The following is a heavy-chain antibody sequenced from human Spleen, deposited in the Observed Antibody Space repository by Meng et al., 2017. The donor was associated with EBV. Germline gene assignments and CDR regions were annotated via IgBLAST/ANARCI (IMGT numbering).Heavy chain of an antibody. CDR1: GYTFTSFE. V-gene: IGHV1-8*01. Sequence: QGQLVQSGAEVKKPGASVKVSCKTSGYTFTSFEINWVRQATGQGLEWMGWMRPKSGNTGYAQKFQGRVTLTRNTSISTAYMELTNLRSEDTAIYYCARGKCSTTSCPIDHWGQGTLVTVSS. J-gene: IGHJ4*02. CDR3: ARGKCSTTSCPIDH. D-gene: IGHD2-2*01. CDR2: MRPKSGNT.